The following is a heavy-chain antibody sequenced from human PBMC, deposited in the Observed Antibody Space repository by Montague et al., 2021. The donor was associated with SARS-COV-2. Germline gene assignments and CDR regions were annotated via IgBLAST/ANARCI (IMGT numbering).Heavy chain of an antibody. CDR3: ARFGSGTLEFDL. CDR1: GASISTGIYY. CDR2: IRTTGHT. Sequence: TLSLTRTPSGASISTGIYYWSWIRQPAGKGLEWIGRIRTTGHTDYNSSLESRVFMSVDTSTNQFSLSLTSVTAADTAVYFCARFGSGTLEFDLWGQGTLVTVSS. V-gene: IGHV4-61*02. J-gene: IGHJ4*02. D-gene: IGHD1-26*01.